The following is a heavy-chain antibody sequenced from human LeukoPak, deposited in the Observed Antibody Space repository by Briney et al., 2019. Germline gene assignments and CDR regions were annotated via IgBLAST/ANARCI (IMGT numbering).Heavy chain of an antibody. CDR1: GITFNNAY. CDR2: IKSKVDGGTT. V-gene: IGHV3-15*01. Sequence: EGSLRLSCAASGITFNNAYMCWVRQAPGKGLEWVGRIKSKVDGGTTDYGAPVKGRFTISRDDSRNTLYLQMDSLKTEDTAVYYCTTDAGYTSKWYNYWGQGTLVTVSS. CDR3: TTDAGYTSKWYNY. D-gene: IGHD6-13*01. J-gene: IGHJ4*02.